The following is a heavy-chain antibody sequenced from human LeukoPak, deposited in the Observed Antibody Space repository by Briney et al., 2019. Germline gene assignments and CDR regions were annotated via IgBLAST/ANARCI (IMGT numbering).Heavy chain of an antibody. CDR1: GYRFTGYF. Sequence: ASVKVSCKAAGYRFTGYFIHWVRQAPGQGLEWMGHINPDSGVTTYAQRFRGLVTLTRDTSSSTAYMELNSLRSDDTARYFCARDKDRYGSGPFDHWGQGTLVTVSS. CDR2: INPDSGVT. D-gene: IGHD3-10*01. J-gene: IGHJ4*01. CDR3: ARDKDRYGSGPFDH. V-gene: IGHV1-2*04.